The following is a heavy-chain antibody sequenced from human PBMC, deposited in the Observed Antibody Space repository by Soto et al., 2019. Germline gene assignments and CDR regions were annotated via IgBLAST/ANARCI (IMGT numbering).Heavy chain of an antibody. Sequence: QVQLVQSGAEVKKPGASVKLSCKASGYTFSNYGISWVRQGPGQGLEWMGWISGYNGNTHYEEKVQDRIKMTTDTSTSTTYLELRSLRSDDTAVYFCARDPGFGFGYSYAFAMDVWGQGTTVTVSS. CDR1: GYTFSNYG. CDR3: ARDPGFGFGYSYAFAMDV. J-gene: IGHJ6*02. CDR2: ISGYNGNT. D-gene: IGHD5-18*01. V-gene: IGHV1-18*01.